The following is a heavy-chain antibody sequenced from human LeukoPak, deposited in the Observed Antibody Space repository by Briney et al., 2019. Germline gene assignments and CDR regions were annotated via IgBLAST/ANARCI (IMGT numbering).Heavy chain of an antibody. CDR3: AKDRASSGWLKSYYYGMDV. V-gene: IGHV3-30*18. Sequence: GRSLRLSCAASGFTFSSYGMHWVRQAPDKGLEWVAVISYDGSNKYYADSVKGRFTISRDNSKNTLYLQMNSLRAEDTAVYCCAKDRASSGWLKSYYYGMDVWGQGTTVTVSS. D-gene: IGHD6-19*01. J-gene: IGHJ6*02. CDR2: ISYDGSNK. CDR1: GFTFSSYG.